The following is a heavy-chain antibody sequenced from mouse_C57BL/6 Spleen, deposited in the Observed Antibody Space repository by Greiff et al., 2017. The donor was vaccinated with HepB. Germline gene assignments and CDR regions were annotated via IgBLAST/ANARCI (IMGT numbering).Heavy chain of an antibody. CDR1: GFTFSDYY. V-gene: IGHV5-12*01. D-gene: IGHD1-1*01. Sequence: EVKLVESGGGLVQPGGSLKLSCAASGFTFSDYYMYWVRQTPEKRLEWVAYISNGGGSTYYPDTVKGRFTISRDNAKNTLYLQMSRLKSEDTAMYYCARRGYGSRSYFDYWGQGTTLTVSS. J-gene: IGHJ2*01. CDR3: ARRGYGSRSYFDY. CDR2: ISNGGGST.